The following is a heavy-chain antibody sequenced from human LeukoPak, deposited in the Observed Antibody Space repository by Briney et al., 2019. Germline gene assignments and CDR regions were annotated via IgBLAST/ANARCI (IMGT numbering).Heavy chain of an antibody. V-gene: IGHV3-13*01. Sequence: GGSLRLSCAASGFTFSSYDMHRVRQATGKGLEWVSAIGTAGDTYYPGSVKGRFTISRENAKNSLYLQMNSLRAGDTAVYYCARVRYYDSSGYYYDYWGQGTLVTVSS. CDR2: IGTAGDT. CDR3: ARVRYYDSSGYYYDY. J-gene: IGHJ4*02. CDR1: GFTFSSYD. D-gene: IGHD3-22*01.